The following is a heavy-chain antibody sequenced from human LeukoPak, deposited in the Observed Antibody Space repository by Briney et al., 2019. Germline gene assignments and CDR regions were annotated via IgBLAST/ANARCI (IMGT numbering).Heavy chain of an antibody. CDR1: GATFSNST. CDR2: INPSGGST. CDR3: ARGGHIVVVTANLGY. J-gene: IGHJ4*02. Sequence: GASVKVSCKASGATFSNSTIAWVRQAPGQGLEWMGIINPSGGSTSYVQKFQGRVTMTRDTSTSTVYMELSSLRSEDTAVYYCARGGHIVVVTANLGYWGQGTLVTVSS. V-gene: IGHV1-46*01. D-gene: IGHD2-21*02.